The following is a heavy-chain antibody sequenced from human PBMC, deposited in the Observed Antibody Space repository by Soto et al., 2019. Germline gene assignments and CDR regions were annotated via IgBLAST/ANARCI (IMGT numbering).Heavy chain of an antibody. D-gene: IGHD6-13*01. V-gene: IGHV4-39*01. CDR3: ARSIAAAGTVFDY. J-gene: IGHJ4*02. CDR1: GGSISSSSYY. CDR2: IYYSGST. Sequence: SETLSLTCTVSGGSISSSSYYWGWIRQPPGKGLEWIGSIYYSGSTYYNPSLKSRVTISVDTSKNQFSLKLSSVTAADTAVYYCARSIAAAGTVFDYWGQGTLVTVSS.